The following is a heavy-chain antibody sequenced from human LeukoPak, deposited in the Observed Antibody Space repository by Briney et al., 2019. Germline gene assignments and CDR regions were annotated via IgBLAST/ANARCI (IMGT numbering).Heavy chain of an antibody. J-gene: IGHJ4*02. V-gene: IGHV3-7*01. D-gene: IGHD3-22*01. CDR2: IKEDGSEK. CDR3: TRVSLTMTQDY. CDR1: GFTFSSYW. Sequence: PGGSLRLSCAASGFTFSSYWMNWVRQAPGKGLEWVANIKEDGSEKYYVDSVKGRFTISRDNAENSLYLQMNSLRAEDTAVYFCTRVSLTMTQDYWGQGTLVTVSS.